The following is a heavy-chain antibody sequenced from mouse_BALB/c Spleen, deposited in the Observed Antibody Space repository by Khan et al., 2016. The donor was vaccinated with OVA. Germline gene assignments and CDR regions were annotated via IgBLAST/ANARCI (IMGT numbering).Heavy chain of an antibody. Sequence: VQLQESGPGLVAPSQSLSITCTVSGFSLTDYGINWVRQPPGKGLEWLGMIWGDGSTDYNSALKSRLSISKDNSKSQVFLKMNSLQTDDSARYYWARKHRLGGFAYWGQGTLVTVSA. CDR1: GFSLTDYG. CDR2: IWGDGST. V-gene: IGHV2-6-7*01. D-gene: IGHD3-3*01. CDR3: ARKHRLGGFAY. J-gene: IGHJ3*01.